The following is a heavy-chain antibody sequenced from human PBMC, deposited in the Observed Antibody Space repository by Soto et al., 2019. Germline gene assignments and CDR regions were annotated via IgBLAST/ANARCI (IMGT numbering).Heavy chain of an antibody. J-gene: IGHJ3*02. Sequence: PGGSLRLSCAASGFTFRSYSMNWVRQAPGKGLEWISYISSSSSTISYGDYVKGRFATSRDNARNSLSLQMNSLRDEDTAVYYCARIMIVTGGEAFDIWGQGKMVTVSS. D-gene: IGHD3-22*01. CDR2: ISSSSSTI. CDR3: ARIMIVTGGEAFDI. V-gene: IGHV3-48*02. CDR1: GFTFRSYS.